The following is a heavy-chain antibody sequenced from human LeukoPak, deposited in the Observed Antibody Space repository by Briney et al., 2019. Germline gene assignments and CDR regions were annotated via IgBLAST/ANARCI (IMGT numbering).Heavy chain of an antibody. D-gene: IGHD5-18*01. Sequence: ASVKFSCKASGYTFTSYGISWVRQAPGQGLEWMGWISAYNGNTKYAQKLQGRVTMTTDTSTSTAYMELRSLRSDDPAVYYCARDSGYSYGLLFDYWGQGTLVTVSS. CDR2: ISAYNGNT. J-gene: IGHJ4*02. CDR3: ARDSGYSYGLLFDY. V-gene: IGHV1-18*01. CDR1: GYTFTSYG.